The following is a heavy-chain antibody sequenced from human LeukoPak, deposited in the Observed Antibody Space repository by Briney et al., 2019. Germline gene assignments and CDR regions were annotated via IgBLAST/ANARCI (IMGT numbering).Heavy chain of an antibody. J-gene: IGHJ5*02. CDR1: GGTFSSYA. CDR3: ARDGLGYCSGGSCPNWFDP. Sequence: AASVKVSCKASGGTFSSYAISWVRQAPGQGLEWMGWISAYNGNTNYAQKLQGRVTMTTDTSTSTAYMELRSLRSDDTAVYYCARDGLGYCSGGSCPNWFDPWGQGTLVTVSS. CDR2: ISAYNGNT. D-gene: IGHD2-15*01. V-gene: IGHV1-18*01.